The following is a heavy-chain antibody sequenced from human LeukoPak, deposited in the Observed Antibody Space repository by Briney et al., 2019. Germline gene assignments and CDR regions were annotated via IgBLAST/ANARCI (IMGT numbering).Heavy chain of an antibody. CDR3: AKPYCSSTSCYVGIFDY. J-gene: IGHJ4*02. V-gene: IGHV3-23*01. CDR1: GFTFSSYA. D-gene: IGHD2-2*01. Sequence: PGGSLRLSCAASGFTFSSYAMSWARQAPGKGLEWVSAISGSGGSTYYADSVKGRFTISRDNSKNTLYLQMNSLRAEDTAVYYCAKPYCSSTSCYVGIFDYWGQGTLVTVSS. CDR2: ISGSGGST.